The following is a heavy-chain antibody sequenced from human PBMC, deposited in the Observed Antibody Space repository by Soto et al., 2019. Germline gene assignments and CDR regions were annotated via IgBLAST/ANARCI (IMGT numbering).Heavy chain of an antibody. D-gene: IGHD3-3*01. J-gene: IGHJ6*02. V-gene: IGHV3-30*18. CDR3: TKRRNVLRFLEWSSGMEV. CDR1: GFTFSNYG. Sequence: SLRLSCVASGFTFSNYGMHWVRQAPGKGLEWVAFISDDGSNKYYADSMRGRFTMSRDNSKRTLYLQMSSLRVEDTAVYYCTKRRNVLRFLEWSSGMEVWGQGTTVTVSS. CDR2: ISDDGSNK.